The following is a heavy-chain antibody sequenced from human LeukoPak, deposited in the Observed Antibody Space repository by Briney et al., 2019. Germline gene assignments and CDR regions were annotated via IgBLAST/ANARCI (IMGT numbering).Heavy chain of an antibody. V-gene: IGHV3-23*01. J-gene: IGHJ3*02. D-gene: IGHD3-3*01. Sequence: GGSLRLSCAASGFTFSSYAMSWVRQAPGKGLEWVSAISGSGGSTYYADSVKGRFTISRDNSKNTLYLQMNSLRAEDTAVYYCAKDQDVLRFLEWLLGSGAFDIWGQGTMVTVSS. CDR2: ISGSGGST. CDR1: GFTFSSYA. CDR3: AKDQDVLRFLEWLLGSGAFDI.